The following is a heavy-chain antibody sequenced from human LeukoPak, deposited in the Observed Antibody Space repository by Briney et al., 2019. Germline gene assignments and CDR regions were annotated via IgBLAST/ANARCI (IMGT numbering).Heavy chain of an antibody. J-gene: IGHJ3*02. CDR3: ARDSQKIGGATEGGDVFDI. CDR1: GFTFSSYS. CDR2: ISSSSSYI. Sequence: PGGSLRLSCAASGFTFSSYSMNWVRQAPGKGLEWVSSISSSSSYIYYADSVKGRFTISRDNAKNSLYLQMNSLRAEDTAVYYCARDSQKIGGATEGGDVFDIWGQGKMVTVSS. V-gene: IGHV3-21*01. D-gene: IGHD1-26*01.